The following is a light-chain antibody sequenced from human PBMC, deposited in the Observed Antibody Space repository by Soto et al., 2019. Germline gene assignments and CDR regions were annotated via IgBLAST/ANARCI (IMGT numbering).Light chain of an antibody. CDR1: SGDVGGYNY. CDR2: EVN. J-gene: IGLJ1*01. Sequence: QSALTQPPSASGSPGQSVAISCTGTSGDVGGYNYVSWYQQHPGKAPKLMIYEVNKRPSGVPDRFSGSKSGNTAPLTVSGLQAEDEADYYCSSYAGSSNVFGTGTKFTVL. CDR3: SSYAGSSNV. V-gene: IGLV2-8*01.